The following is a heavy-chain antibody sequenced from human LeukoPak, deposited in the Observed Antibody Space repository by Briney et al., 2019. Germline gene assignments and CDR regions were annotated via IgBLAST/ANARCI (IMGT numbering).Heavy chain of an antibody. Sequence: GGSLRLSCAASGFTFSSYAMNWVRQAPGKGLEWVSACGTSGDTYYADSVRGRFTISRDNAKNTVYLQMSSLRAEDTAVYYCAQKTPGTHPFDYWGQGTMVTVSS. V-gene: IGHV3-23*01. D-gene: IGHD6-13*01. CDR3: AQKTPGTHPFDY. CDR1: GFTFSSYA. J-gene: IGHJ4*02. CDR2: CGTSGDT.